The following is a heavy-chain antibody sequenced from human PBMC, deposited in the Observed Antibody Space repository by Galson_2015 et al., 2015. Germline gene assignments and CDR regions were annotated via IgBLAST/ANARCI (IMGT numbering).Heavy chain of an antibody. J-gene: IGHJ3*02. CDR3: ANGQGSYCGGDCLLFGALGDAFDI. Sequence: SLRLSCAASGFTFSSYGMHWVRQAPGKGLEWVAVISYDGSNKYYADSVKGRFTISRDNSKNTLYLQMNSLRAEDTAVYYCANGQGSYCGGDCLLFGALGDAFDIWGQGTMVTVSS. CDR2: ISYDGSNK. D-gene: IGHD2-21*02. V-gene: IGHV3-30*18. CDR1: GFTFSSYG.